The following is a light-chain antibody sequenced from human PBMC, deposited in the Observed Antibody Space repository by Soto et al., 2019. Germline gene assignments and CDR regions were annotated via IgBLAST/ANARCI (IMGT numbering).Light chain of an antibody. CDR1: QDIANY. CDR2: DAS. Sequence: DIQMTQSPSSLSASVGDRVTIACQASQDIANYLNWYQQKPGKAPKVLIYDASTLESGVPSRFSGSVSGTDFTLHISSLQPEDVATYYCQQYDSFPLTFGGGTRVGIK. CDR3: QQYDSFPLT. J-gene: IGKJ4*01. V-gene: IGKV1-33*01.